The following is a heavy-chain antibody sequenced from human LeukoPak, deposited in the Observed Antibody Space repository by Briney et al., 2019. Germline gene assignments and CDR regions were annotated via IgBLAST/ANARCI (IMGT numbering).Heavy chain of an antibody. V-gene: IGHV4-59*01. D-gene: IGHD1-26*01. J-gene: IGHJ5*02. CDR3: ARRPHSGSRERVWFDP. Sequence: PSETLSLTCTVSGGSISSYYWSWIRQPPGKGLEWIGYIYYSGSTNYNPSLKSRVTISVDTSKNQFSLKLSSVTAADTAVYYCARRPHSGSRERVWFDPWGQGTLVTVSS. CDR1: GGSISSYY. CDR2: IYYSGST.